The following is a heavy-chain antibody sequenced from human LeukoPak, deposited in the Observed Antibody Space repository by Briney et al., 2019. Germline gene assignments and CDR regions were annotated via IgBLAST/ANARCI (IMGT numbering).Heavy chain of an antibody. CDR3: ATLKRGYSYEYYFDY. V-gene: IGHV5-51*01. D-gene: IGHD5-18*01. J-gene: IGHJ4*02. CDR1: GYSFTSYW. CDR2: IYPGDSDT. Sequence: GESLKISCKGSGYSFTSYWIGWVRQMPGKGLEWMGIIYPGDSDTRYSPSFQGQVTISADKSISTAYLQWSSLKASDTAMYYCATLKRGYSYEYYFDYWGQGTLVTVSS.